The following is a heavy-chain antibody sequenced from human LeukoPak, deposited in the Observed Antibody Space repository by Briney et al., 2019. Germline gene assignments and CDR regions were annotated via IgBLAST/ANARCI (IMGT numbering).Heavy chain of an antibody. V-gene: IGHV3-30*02. D-gene: IGHD5-18*01. Sequence: SGGSLRLSCAASGFTFSSYGMHWVRQAPGKGLEWVAFIRYDGSNKYYADSVKGRFTISRDNSKNTLYLQMNSLRAEDTAVYYCAKIMVTHYYYYMDVWGKGTTVTISS. CDR1: GFTFSSYG. CDR3: AKIMVTHYYYYMDV. CDR2: IRYDGSNK. J-gene: IGHJ6*03.